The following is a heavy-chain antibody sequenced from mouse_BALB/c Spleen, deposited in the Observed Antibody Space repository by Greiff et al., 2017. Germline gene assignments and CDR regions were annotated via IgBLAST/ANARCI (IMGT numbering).Heavy chain of an antibody. CDR3: ARYEDYDGFAY. D-gene: IGHD2-4*01. CDR1: GFTFSSYT. J-gene: IGHJ3*01. CDR2: ISSGGGNT. Sequence: EVKLVESGGGLVKPGGSLKLSCAASGFTFSSYTMSWVRQTPEKRLEWVATISSGGGNTYYPDSVKGRFTISRDNAKNNLYLQMSSLRSEDTALYYCARYEDYDGFAYWGQGTLVTVSA. V-gene: IGHV5-9*03.